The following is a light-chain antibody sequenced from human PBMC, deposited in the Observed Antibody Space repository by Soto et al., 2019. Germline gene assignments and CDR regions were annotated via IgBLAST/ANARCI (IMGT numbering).Light chain of an antibody. J-gene: IGKJ3*01. CDR3: QQYGSPRGFT. Sequence: EIVLTQSPGTLSLSPGERATLSCRASQSVSSSYLAWYQQKPGQAPRLLIYGASGRATGIPDRFSGSGSGKDFTLTISRLEPEDFAVYYCQQYGSPRGFTFGPGTKVDIK. CDR2: GAS. V-gene: IGKV3-20*01. CDR1: QSVSSSY.